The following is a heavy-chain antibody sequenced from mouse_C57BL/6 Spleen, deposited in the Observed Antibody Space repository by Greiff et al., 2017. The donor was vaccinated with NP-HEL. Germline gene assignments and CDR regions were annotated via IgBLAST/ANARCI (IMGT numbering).Heavy chain of an antibody. CDR2: IHPNSGST. CDR1: GYTFTSYW. CDR3: ATYGYDGAY. V-gene: IGHV1-64*01. J-gene: IGHJ3*01. D-gene: IGHD2-2*01. Sequence: QVQLKQPGAELVKPGASVKLSCKASGYTFTSYWMHWVKQRPGQGLEWIGMIHPNSGSTNYNEKFKSKATLTVDKSSSTAYMQLSSLTSEDSAVYYCATYGYDGAYWGQGTLVTVSA.